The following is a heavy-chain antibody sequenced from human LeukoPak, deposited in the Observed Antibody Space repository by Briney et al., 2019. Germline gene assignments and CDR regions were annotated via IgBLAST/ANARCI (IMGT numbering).Heavy chain of an antibody. CDR1: GITLSNYG. CDR3: VKDRPCDVCMPMDA. CDR2: LCRTGENK. V-gene: IGHV3-23*01. J-gene: IGHJ6*02. Sequence: GGSLRLSCADSGITLSNYGVSWVCQALGKRLEWVSELCRTGENKYYADSVKGRFTISRDNSKDTVYLPMNSLRGEDTAIYYCVKDRPCDVCMPMDAWGQGTTVTVSS. D-gene: IGHD2-2*01.